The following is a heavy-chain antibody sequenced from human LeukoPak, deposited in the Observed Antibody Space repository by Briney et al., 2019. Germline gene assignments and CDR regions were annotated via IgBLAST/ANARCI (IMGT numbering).Heavy chain of an antibody. V-gene: IGHV4-59*01. Sequence: SETLSLTCTVSGGSISSYYWSWIRQPPGKGLEWIGYIYYSWSTNYNPSINSRITTSVDTSNTQFPQKLSSVTAADTAVYYCASRSSGWDSGLDYWGQGTLVTVSS. CDR3: ASRSSGWDSGLDY. CDR1: GGSISSYY. CDR2: IYYSWST. D-gene: IGHD6-19*01. J-gene: IGHJ4*02.